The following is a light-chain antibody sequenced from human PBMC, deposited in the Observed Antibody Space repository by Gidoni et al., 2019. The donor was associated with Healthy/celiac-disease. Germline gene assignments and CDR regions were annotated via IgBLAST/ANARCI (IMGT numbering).Light chain of an antibody. Sequence: DIQMTQSPSSLSASVGDRVTITCRASQRISRWLKWYQQKPGKAPKLLSYVASSLESGVPSRFSGSGSGTDFTLTISSLQPEDFATYYCQQSYSNPQTFGQGTKVEIK. V-gene: IGKV1-39*01. CDR2: VAS. J-gene: IGKJ1*01. CDR1: QRISRW. CDR3: QQSYSNPQT.